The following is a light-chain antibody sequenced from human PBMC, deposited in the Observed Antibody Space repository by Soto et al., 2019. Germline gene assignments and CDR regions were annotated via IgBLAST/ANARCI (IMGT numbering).Light chain of an antibody. CDR2: AAS. CDR3: QQYGHSPRT. CDR1: QSVADNY. J-gene: IGKJ1*01. V-gene: IGKV3-20*01. Sequence: EIVLTQSPGTLSLSPGDRATLSCKASQSVADNYLAWYQQKPGQAPRLLIYAASRRAFGIPDTFSGSGSGTDFTLTITRLEPEDFALYYCQQYGHSPRTFGQGTKVDIK.